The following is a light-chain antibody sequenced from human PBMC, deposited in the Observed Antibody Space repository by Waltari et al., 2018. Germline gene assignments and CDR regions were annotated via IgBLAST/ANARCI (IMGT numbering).Light chain of an antibody. CDR2: KVS. V-gene: IGKV2-30*01. J-gene: IGKJ1*01. CDR3: GQGSRWPPT. CDR1: QSLENSDGDTY. Sequence: EAVMTQSPLSLPITPGQPASISCRSSQSLENSDGDTYLSWYHQKPGQPPRLLIYKVSNRDSGVPDRFSGSGAGTDFTLKISRVEAEDVGVYYCGQGSRWPPTFGQGTKVEIK.